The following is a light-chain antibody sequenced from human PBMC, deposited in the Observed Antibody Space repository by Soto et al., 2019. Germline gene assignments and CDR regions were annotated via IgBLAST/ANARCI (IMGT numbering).Light chain of an antibody. J-gene: IGKJ1*01. CDR3: QQYNNRWT. CDR1: QSIYSN. Sequence: EIVLTQSPATLSVSPGERATLSCRASQSIYSNLAWYQQKPGQAPRLLIFGASTRATGVPARFSGSGSGTEFTLTISSLQSEDFAVYYCQQYNNRWTFGQGTKVDIK. CDR2: GAS. V-gene: IGKV3-15*01.